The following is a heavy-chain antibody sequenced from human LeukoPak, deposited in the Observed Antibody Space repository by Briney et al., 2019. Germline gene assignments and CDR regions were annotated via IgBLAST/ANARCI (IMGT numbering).Heavy chain of an antibody. CDR2: ISHDATD. V-gene: IGHV3-30*03. J-gene: IGHJ5*02. Sequence: GGSLRLSCVASAFTFSSYSMNWVRQAPGKGLEFVASISHDATDRYRESVKGRFTISRDTSKNTVYLQMNTLRAEDSALYYCTRTGLGYSLGNGLDAWGQGTLVTVSS. D-gene: IGHD5-18*01. CDR3: TRTGLGYSLGNGLDA. CDR1: AFTFSSYS.